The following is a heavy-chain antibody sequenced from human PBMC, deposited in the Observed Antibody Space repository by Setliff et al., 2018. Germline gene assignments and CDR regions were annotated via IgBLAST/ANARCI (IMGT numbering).Heavy chain of an antibody. Sequence: ASVKVSCKASGYTFISYGISWVRQAPGQGLEWMGWISAYNGNTNYAQKFQGWVTMTRDTSISTAYMELSRLRSDDTAVYYCARDRDSSGYPYYFDYWGQGTLVTVSS. CDR2: ISAYNGNT. J-gene: IGHJ4*02. CDR3: ARDRDSSGYPYYFDY. V-gene: IGHV1-18*01. D-gene: IGHD3-22*01. CDR1: GYTFISYG.